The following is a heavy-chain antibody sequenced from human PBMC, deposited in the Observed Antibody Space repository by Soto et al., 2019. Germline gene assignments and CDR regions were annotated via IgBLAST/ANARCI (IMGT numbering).Heavy chain of an antibody. CDR2: IKQDGSEK. D-gene: IGHD1-1*01. J-gene: IGHJ4*02. CDR1: GFTFSSYW. CDR3: ARGWGGEGKGIQLFDY. V-gene: IGHV3-7*05. Sequence: GGSLRLSCAASGFTFSSYWMSWVRQAPGKGLEWVANIKQDGSEKYYVDPVKGRFTISRDNAKNSLYLQMNSLRAEDTAVYYCARGWGGEGKGIQLFDYWGQGTLVTVSS.